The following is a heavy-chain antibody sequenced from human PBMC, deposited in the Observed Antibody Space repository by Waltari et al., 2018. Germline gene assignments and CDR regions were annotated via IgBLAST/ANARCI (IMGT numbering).Heavy chain of an antibody. CDR2: IYYTGST. CDR1: GGSISGFY. Sequence: QVQLQESGPSLLKPSETLSLICTVSGGSISGFYWSWVRQPPGKGLDWIGYIYYTGSTNFNPSLKSRVTMLGDTAKNQFSLKLSSVTAADTAFYYCARGGGGDWEWFDPWGQGTLVTVSS. J-gene: IGHJ5*02. CDR3: ARGGGGDWEWFDP. V-gene: IGHV4-59*01. D-gene: IGHD2-21*02.